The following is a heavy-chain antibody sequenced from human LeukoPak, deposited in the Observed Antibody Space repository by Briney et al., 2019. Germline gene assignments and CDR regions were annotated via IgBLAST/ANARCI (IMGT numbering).Heavy chain of an antibody. CDR2: IRSKTYGGTT. CDR1: GFTFSSHA. Sequence: PGGSLRLSCAASGFTFSSHAMSWVRQAPGKGLEWVGFIRSKTYGGTTEYAASVKGRFTISRDDSKSIGYLQMNSLKTEDTAVYYCTRGGDIVLVVAAGWFDPWGQGTLVTVSS. V-gene: IGHV3-49*04. CDR3: TRGGDIVLVVAAGWFDP. D-gene: IGHD2-15*01. J-gene: IGHJ5*02.